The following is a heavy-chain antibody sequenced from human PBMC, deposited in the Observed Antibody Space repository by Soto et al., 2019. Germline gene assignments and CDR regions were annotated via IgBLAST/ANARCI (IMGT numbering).Heavy chain of an antibody. J-gene: IGHJ4*02. CDR2: ISSTTNYI. CDR3: ARESEDLASNFDY. V-gene: IGHV3-21*06. CDR1: GFTFTRYS. Sequence: SGGSLRLSCAASGFTFTRYSMNWVRQAPGKGLEWVSSISSTTNYIYYGDSMKGRFTISRDNAKNSLYLEMNSLRAEDTAVYYCARESEDLASNFDYWGQGTLVTVSS.